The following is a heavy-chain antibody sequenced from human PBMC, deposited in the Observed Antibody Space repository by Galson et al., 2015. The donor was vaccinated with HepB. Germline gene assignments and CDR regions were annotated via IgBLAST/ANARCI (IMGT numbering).Heavy chain of an antibody. CDR1: GYTFTSYG. V-gene: IGHV1-18*04. J-gene: IGHJ4*02. Sequence: SVKVSCKASGYTFTSYGISWVRQAPGQGLEWMGWISAYNGNANYAQKLQGRVTMTTDTSTSTAYMELRSLRSDDTAVYYCARIDCSSTSCYAFDYWGQGTLVTVSS. D-gene: IGHD2-2*01. CDR3: ARIDCSSTSCYAFDY. CDR2: ISAYNGNA.